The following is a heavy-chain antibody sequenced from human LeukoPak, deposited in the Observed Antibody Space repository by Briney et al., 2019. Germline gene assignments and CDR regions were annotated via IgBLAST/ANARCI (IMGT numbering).Heavy chain of an antibody. J-gene: IGHJ4*02. CDR2: IYGGDSET. V-gene: IGHV5-51*01. CDR1: GYRYSDYW. CDR3: ARTTTYSSGWYGAY. Sequence: GESLKISCKGSGYRYSDYWIGWVRQMPGKGLEWMGIIYGGDSETRYSPSLQGQVTISADKTINTAYLQWRSLEASDTAMYYCARTTTYSSGWYGAYWGQGTLVTVSS. D-gene: IGHD6-19*01.